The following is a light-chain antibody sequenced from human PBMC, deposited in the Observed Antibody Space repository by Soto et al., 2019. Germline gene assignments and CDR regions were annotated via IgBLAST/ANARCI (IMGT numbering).Light chain of an antibody. Sequence: DIRLPQSPSTLSASVGDRVTITCRASQSISTWLAWYQQIPGKAPKLLIYDASTLESGVPSRFSGSGSGTEFTLTISSLQPDDFATYYCQQYNTYATFGQGTKLEIK. V-gene: IGKV1-5*01. CDR1: QSISTW. CDR3: QQYNTYAT. J-gene: IGKJ2*01. CDR2: DAS.